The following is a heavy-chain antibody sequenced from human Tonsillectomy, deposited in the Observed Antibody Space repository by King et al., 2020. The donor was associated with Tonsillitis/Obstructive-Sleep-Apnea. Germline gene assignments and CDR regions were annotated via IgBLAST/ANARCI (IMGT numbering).Heavy chain of an antibody. CDR3: ARQYNVYNWFAP. V-gene: IGHV4-59*08. CDR2: IYYSGST. CDR1: GDSISSYY. J-gene: IGHJ5*02. D-gene: IGHD1-14*01. Sequence: LQLQESGPGLVKPSETLSLTCTVSGDSISSYYWSWIRQPPGKGLEWIGYIYYSGSTKYNPSLKSRVTISVDTSKNQFSLKLSSVTAADTAVYYCARQYNVYNWFAPWGQGTLVTVSS.